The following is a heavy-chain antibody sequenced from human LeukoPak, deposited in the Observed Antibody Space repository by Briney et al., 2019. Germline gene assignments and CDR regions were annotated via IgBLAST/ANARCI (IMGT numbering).Heavy chain of an antibody. V-gene: IGHV1-2*02. D-gene: IGHD2-2*01. J-gene: IGHJ6*03. CDR1: GYTFTGYY. Sequence: ASVKVSCKASGYTFTGYYMHWVRQAPGQGLEWMGWINPNSGGTNYAQKFQGRVTMTRDTSISTAYMELSRLRSDDAAVYYGARDRGYVSPIRYYYYYYYMDVWGKGTTVTVSS. CDR3: ARDRGYVSPIRYYYYYYYMDV. CDR2: INPNSGGT.